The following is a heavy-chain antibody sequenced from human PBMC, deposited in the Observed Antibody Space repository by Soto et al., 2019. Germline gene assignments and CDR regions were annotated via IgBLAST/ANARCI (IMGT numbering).Heavy chain of an antibody. CDR1: GGSLTSNSYY. CDR3: ARHEGNGNVWPLDY. Sequence: PSETLSLTCTVSGGSLTSNSYYWGWIRQPPGKGLEWIGNIHYSGSTYYMPSLRSRVTLSVDTSKNQFSLRLTSVTAEDTAVYYCARHEGNGNVWPLDYWGQGILVTVS. D-gene: IGHD2-8*01. CDR2: IHYSGST. J-gene: IGHJ4*02. V-gene: IGHV4-39*01.